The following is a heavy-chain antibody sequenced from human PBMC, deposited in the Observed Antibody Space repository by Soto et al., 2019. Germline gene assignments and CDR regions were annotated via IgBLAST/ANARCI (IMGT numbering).Heavy chain of an antibody. CDR3: AKGAYDYGTSSLAFDF. Sequence: WGSLRLSCAASGFTFSTYGMHWVRQAPGKGLEWVALIAYDGSNKYYADSVKGRFTISRDNSKNTLYLQMNSLRAEDTAVYYCAKGAYDYGTSSLAFDFWGQGTMVTVSS. D-gene: IGHD6-6*01. J-gene: IGHJ3*01. V-gene: IGHV3-30*18. CDR2: IAYDGSNK. CDR1: GFTFSTYG.